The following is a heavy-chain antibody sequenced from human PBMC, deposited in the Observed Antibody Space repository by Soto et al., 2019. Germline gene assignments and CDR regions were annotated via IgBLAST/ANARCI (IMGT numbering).Heavy chain of an antibody. J-gene: IGHJ2*01. V-gene: IGHV4-61*01. CDR2: IYYIGST. CDR1: GGSVSSGSQY. D-gene: IGHD4-17*01. Sequence: QVQLQESGPGLVKPSETLSLTCTVSGGSVSSGSQYWSWIRQPPGKGLEWIGYIYYIGSTDYNPSLKSRVTISVDTSKNQFSLKLSSVTAADTAVYYCARDPKGYGGNWYFDLWGRGTLVTVSS. CDR3: ARDPKGYGGNWYFDL.